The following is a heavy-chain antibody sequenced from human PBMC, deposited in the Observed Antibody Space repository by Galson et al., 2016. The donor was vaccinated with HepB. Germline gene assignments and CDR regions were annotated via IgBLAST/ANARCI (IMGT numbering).Heavy chain of an antibody. CDR2: IYPGGSHT. CDR3: ARAIMGNTFVIPGIPEYFFDF. J-gene: IGHJ4*02. V-gene: IGHV5-51*01. CDR1: GYNFTNFW. D-gene: IGHD2/OR15-2a*01. Sequence: QSGAEVKKPGESLKISCEGSGYNFTNFWIGWVRQLPGKGLEWMGIIYPGGSHTRYSPSFQGQVTFSADKSISTAYLQWSSLKASDSPMYYSARAIMGNTFVIPGIPEYFFDFWGQGSLVTVSS.